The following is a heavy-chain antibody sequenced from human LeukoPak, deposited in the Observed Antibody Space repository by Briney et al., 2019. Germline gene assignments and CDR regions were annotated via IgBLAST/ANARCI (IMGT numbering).Heavy chain of an antibody. CDR3: ARAAGRGVAVTTNY. Sequence: ASVKVSCKASGYTFTGYYMHWVRQAPGQGLEWMGWINPNSGGTNYAQKFQGRVTMTRDTSISTAYMELSRLRSDDTAVYYCARAAGRGVAVTTNYWGQGTLVTVSS. D-gene: IGHD4-17*01. V-gene: IGHV1-2*02. CDR1: GYTFTGYY. CDR2: INPNSGGT. J-gene: IGHJ4*02.